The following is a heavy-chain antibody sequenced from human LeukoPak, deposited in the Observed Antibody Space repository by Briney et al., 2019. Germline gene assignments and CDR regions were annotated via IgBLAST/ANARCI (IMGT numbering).Heavy chain of an antibody. J-gene: IGHJ4*02. CDR1: GYTFTSYG. D-gene: IGHD2-2*01. V-gene: IGHV1-69*05. Sequence: ASVKVSCKASGYTFTSYGISWVRQAPGQGLEWMGGIIPIFGTANYAQKFQGRVTITTDESTSTAYMELSSLRSEDTAVYYCARSVVSSTSPFDYWGQGTLVTVSS. CDR3: ARSVVSSTSPFDY. CDR2: IIPIFGTA.